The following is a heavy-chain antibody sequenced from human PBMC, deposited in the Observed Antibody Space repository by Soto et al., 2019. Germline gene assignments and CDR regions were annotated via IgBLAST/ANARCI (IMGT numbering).Heavy chain of an antibody. CDR2: IWYDGSNK. V-gene: IGHV3-33*01. CDR1: GFTFSSYG. J-gene: IGHJ4*02. D-gene: IGHD3-9*01. Sequence: GGSLRLSCAASGFTFSSYGMHWVRQAPGKGLEWVAVIWYDGSNKYYADSVKGRFTISRDNSKNTLYLQMNSLRAEDTAVYYCARDPLLRYFDWLLLWGQGTLVTVSS. CDR3: ARDPLLRYFDWLLL.